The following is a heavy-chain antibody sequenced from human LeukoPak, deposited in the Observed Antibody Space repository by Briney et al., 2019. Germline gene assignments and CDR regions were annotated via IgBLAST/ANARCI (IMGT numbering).Heavy chain of an antibody. D-gene: IGHD3-22*01. J-gene: IGHJ4*02. CDR2: IIPIFGTA. Sequence: SVRVSCKASGGTFSSYAISWVRQAPGQGLEWMGGIIPIFGTANYAQKFQGRVTITADESTSTAYMELSSLRSEDTAVYYCARSEVSAEDYYDSSGYYDVFDYWGQGTLVTVSS. V-gene: IGHV1-69*13. CDR1: GGTFSSYA. CDR3: ARSEVSAEDYYDSSGYYDVFDY.